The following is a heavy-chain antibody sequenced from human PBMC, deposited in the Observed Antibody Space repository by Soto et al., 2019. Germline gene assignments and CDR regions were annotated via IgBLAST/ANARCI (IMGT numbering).Heavy chain of an antibody. V-gene: IGHV4-30-2*01. CDR3: ARGGVAARRGWSDP. Sequence: QLQLQESGSGLVKPSQTLSLTCAVSGGSISSGGYSWSWIRQPPGKGLEWIGYIYHSGSTYYNPSIKGRVTISEDGSKNQFPLKLGSVTAADTAVYYCARGGVAARRGWSDPWGQGTLVTVSS. CDR1: GGSISSGGYS. J-gene: IGHJ5*02. D-gene: IGHD6-6*01. CDR2: IYHSGST.